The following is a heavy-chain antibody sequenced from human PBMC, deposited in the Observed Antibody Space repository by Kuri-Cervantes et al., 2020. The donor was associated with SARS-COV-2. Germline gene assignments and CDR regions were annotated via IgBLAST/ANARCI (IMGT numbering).Heavy chain of an antibody. CDR2: STDTGDN. J-gene: IGHJ4*02. D-gene: IGHD5-18*01. CDR3: ARDSLDTAMVTTPDY. CDR1: GFSFSNYD. Sequence: GESLKISCAASGFSFSNYDMSWIRQVPGKGLELVTSSTDTGDNFYADAVKGRFFISRDNSRKTLDLVMNSLRAEDTAVYYCARDSLDTAMVTTPDYWGQGTLVTVSS. V-gene: IGHV3-23*01.